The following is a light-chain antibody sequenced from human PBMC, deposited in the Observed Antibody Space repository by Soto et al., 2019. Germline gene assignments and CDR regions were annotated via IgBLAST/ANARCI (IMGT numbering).Light chain of an antibody. CDR1: QDINSC. V-gene: IGKV1-9*01. J-gene: IGKJ4*01. CDR3: QQLNSYPT. CDR2: GAS. Sequence: DVQLTQSPSFLSASVGDRVTFTCRASQDINSCLAWYQQKPGKAPKLLIYGASRLQNGVPSRFSGSGSGTEFTLTVSSLQPEDFATYYCQQLNSYPTFGGGTKVEIK.